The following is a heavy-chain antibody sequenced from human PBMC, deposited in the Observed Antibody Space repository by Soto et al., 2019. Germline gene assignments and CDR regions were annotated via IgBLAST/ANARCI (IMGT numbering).Heavy chain of an antibody. D-gene: IGHD6-13*01. CDR1: GFTFSSYA. CDR2: ISGSGDST. Sequence: EVQLLDSGGGLVLPGGSLRLSCAASGFTFSSYAMNWVRQAPGKGLEWVSVISGSGDSTYYADSVKGRFTISRDNSKNTLYLQMNSLRAEDTAVYYCARRGPGTYFDYWGQGTLVTVSS. J-gene: IGHJ4*02. V-gene: IGHV3-23*01. CDR3: ARRGPGTYFDY.